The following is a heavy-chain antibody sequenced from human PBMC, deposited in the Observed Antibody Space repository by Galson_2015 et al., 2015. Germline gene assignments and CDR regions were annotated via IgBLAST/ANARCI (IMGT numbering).Heavy chain of an antibody. CDR1: GFTFSSYG. D-gene: IGHD2-15*01. V-gene: IGHV3-33*01. CDR2: IWYDGSNK. Sequence: SLRLSCAASGFTFSSYGMHWVRQAPGKGLEWVAVIWYDGSNKYYADSVKGRFTISRDNSKNTLYLQMNSLRAEDTAVYYCARALPVEYCSGGSCYYGMDVWGQGTTVTVSS. J-gene: IGHJ6*02. CDR3: ARALPVEYCSGGSCYYGMDV.